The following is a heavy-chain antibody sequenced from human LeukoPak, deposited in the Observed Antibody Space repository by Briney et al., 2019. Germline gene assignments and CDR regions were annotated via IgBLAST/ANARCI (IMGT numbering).Heavy chain of an antibody. D-gene: IGHD1-26*01. J-gene: IGHJ4*02. V-gene: IGHV4-38-2*02. Sequence: SETLSLTCIVSGYSISSGYFWGWIRQPPGKGLEWIGNIYYTGSTYYNASLQSRVTISIDTSKNQFSLRLNSVTAADTAMYYCVKSGGYGLIDYWGQGTLVTVSS. CDR2: IYYTGST. CDR3: VKSGGYGLIDY. CDR1: GYSISSGYF.